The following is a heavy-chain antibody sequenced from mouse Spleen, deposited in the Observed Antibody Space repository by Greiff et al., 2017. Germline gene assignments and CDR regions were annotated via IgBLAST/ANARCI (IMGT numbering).Heavy chain of an antibody. CDR2: IDPANGNT. Sequence: EVMLVESGAELVKPGASVKLSCTASGFNIKDTYMHWVKQRPEQGLEWIGRIDPANGNTKYDPKFQGKATITADTSSNTAYLQLSSLTSEDTAVYYCAPYYGYSAWFAYWGQGTLVTVSA. CDR1: GFNIKDTY. D-gene: IGHD1-2*01. CDR3: APYYGYSAWFAY. J-gene: IGHJ3*01. V-gene: IGHV14-3*02.